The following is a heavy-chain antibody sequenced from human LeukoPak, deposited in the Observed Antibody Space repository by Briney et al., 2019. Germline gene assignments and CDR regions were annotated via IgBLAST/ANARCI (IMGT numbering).Heavy chain of an antibody. CDR3: CLGATAANY. V-gene: IGHV3-7*01. CDR1: GFTFSSYW. J-gene: IGHJ4*02. Sequence: GGSLRLSCAASGFTFSSYWMSWVCQAPGKGLEWVANIKQDGSEKYYVDSVKGRFTISRDNAKNSLYLQMNSLRAEDTAVYYCCLGATAANYWGQGTLVTVSS. CDR2: IKQDGSEK. D-gene: IGHD1-26*01.